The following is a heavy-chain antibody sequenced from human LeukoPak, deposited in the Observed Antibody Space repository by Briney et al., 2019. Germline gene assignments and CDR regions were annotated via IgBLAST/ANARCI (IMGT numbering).Heavy chain of an antibody. D-gene: IGHD3-3*01. CDR3: TKDHYWSIDY. V-gene: IGHV3-74*01. Sequence: GGSLRLSCAASGFDFSSNWMHWVRHAPGQGLVWVSRIKGDGISTNYADSVKGRFTISRDIAKNTLYLQMNSLRAEDTGVYYCTKDHYWSIDYWGRGTLVTVSS. J-gene: IGHJ4*02. CDR2: IKGDGIST. CDR1: GFDFSSNW.